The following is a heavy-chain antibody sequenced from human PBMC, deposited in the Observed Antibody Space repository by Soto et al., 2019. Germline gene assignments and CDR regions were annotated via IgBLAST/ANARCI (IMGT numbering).Heavy chain of an antibody. V-gene: IGHV1-18*01. CDR1: GYTFTSYG. J-gene: IGHJ6*03. CDR3: ARDPTGELSGCYCYSGG. Sequence: ASVKVSCKASGYTFTSYGISWVRQAPGQGLEWMGRISAYNGNTKYAQKLQGGVTMTTDTSTSTAYMELRSLRSDDTAVYYLARDPTGELSGCYCYSGGWGKGTTVTVSS. CDR2: ISAYNGNT. D-gene: IGHD7-27*01.